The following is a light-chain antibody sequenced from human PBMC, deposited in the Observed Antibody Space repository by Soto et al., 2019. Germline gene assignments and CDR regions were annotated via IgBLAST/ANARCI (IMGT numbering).Light chain of an antibody. CDR3: QQYNSSPLT. Sequence: DIQMTQSPSTLSAFVGDRVTITCRASQSISSWLAWYQQKSGKDPKLLIYQASSLESGVPSRFSGSGAGTEFTLTISSLQPDDFATYYCQQYNSSPLTFGGGTKVEIK. CDR1: QSISSW. CDR2: QAS. V-gene: IGKV1-5*03. J-gene: IGKJ4*01.